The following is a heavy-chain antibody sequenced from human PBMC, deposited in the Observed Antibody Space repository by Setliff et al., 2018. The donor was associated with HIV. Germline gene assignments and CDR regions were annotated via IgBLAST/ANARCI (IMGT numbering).Heavy chain of an antibody. V-gene: IGHV3-64*02. J-gene: IGHJ4*02. CDR1: GFIFSDYI. D-gene: IGHD6-19*01. CDR2: ISSDGGTT. Sequence: GWSLRLSCAASGFIFSDYIMHWVRQAPGKGLEYVSAISSDGGTTYYADSVKGRFTISRDNAKNSVYLQMNSLRVEDTAMYYCTKDHLSGWASDCWGQGTLVTVSS. CDR3: TKDHLSGWASDC.